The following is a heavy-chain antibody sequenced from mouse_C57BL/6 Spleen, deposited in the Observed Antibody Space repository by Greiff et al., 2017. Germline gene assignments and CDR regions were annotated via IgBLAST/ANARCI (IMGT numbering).Heavy chain of an antibody. D-gene: IGHD1-1*01. CDR3: ARSPFSTGVAYYFDY. CDR2: INPNNGGT. J-gene: IGHJ2*01. CDR1: GYTFTDYY. V-gene: IGHV1-26*01. Sequence: EVQLQQSGPELVKPGASVKISCKASGYTFTDYYMNWVKQSHGKSLEWIGDINPNNGGTSYNQKFKGKATLTVDKSSSTAYMELRSLTSEDSAVYYCARSPFSTGVAYYFDYWGQGTTLTVSS.